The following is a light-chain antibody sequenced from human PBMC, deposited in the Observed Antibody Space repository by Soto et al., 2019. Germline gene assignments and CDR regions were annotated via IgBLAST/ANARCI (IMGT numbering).Light chain of an antibody. Sequence: QSVLTQPPSVSGAPGQRVTISCTGSSSNIGAGYDVHWYQQLPGTAPKLPIYGNSNRPSGVPDRFSGSKSGTSASLAITGLQAEDEADYYCQSYDSSLSGFYVFGNGTKVTVL. V-gene: IGLV1-40*01. J-gene: IGLJ1*01. CDR1: SSNIGAGYD. CDR2: GNS. CDR3: QSYDSSLSGFYV.